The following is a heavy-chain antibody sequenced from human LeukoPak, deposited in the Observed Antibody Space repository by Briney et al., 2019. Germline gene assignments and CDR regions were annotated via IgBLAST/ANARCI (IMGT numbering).Heavy chain of an antibody. V-gene: IGHV3-11*04. CDR1: GGSFSGYY. D-gene: IGHD6-13*01. J-gene: IGHJ4*02. CDR3: AKDLGDQQLVPGIDY. Sequence: LSLTCAVYGGSFSGYYWSWIRQPPGKGLEWVSYISSTSSTIYYADSVKGRFTISRDNAKNSLYLQMNSLRAEDTAVYYCAKDLGDQQLVPGIDYWGQGTLVTVSS. CDR2: ISSTSSTI.